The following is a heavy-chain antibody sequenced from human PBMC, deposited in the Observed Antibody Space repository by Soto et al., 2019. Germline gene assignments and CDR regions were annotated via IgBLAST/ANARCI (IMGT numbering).Heavy chain of an antibody. Sequence: PGGSLRLSCAVSGFTFNNYAMSWVRQAPGKGLEWVSGITGTCGNTYYADSVKGRFTISRDNSKSTLHLHMNSLRPEDTAIYYCARDGYNFIPFDYWGQGALVTVSS. D-gene: IGHD5-12*01. CDR2: ITGTCGNT. CDR1: GFTFNNYA. J-gene: IGHJ4*02. V-gene: IGHV3-23*01. CDR3: ARDGYNFIPFDY.